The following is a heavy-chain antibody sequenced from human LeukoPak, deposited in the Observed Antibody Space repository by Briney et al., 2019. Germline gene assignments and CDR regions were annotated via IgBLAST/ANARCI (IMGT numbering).Heavy chain of an antibody. CDR1: GGSLSSGGYS. V-gene: IGHV4-30-2*01. J-gene: IGHJ4*02. Sequence: SQTLSLTCAVSGGSLSSGGYSWSWIRQPPGRGLEWIGYIYHSGSTYYNPSLKSRVTISVDRSKNQFSLKLSSVTAADTAVYYCARWNDYGGNFDYWGQGTLVTVSS. D-gene: IGHD4-23*01. CDR3: ARWNDYGGNFDY. CDR2: IYHSGST.